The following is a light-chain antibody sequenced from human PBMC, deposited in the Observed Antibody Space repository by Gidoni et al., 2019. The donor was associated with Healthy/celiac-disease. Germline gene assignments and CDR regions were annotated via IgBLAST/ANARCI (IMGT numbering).Light chain of an antibody. J-gene: IGKJ1*01. V-gene: IGKV4-1*01. CDR2: WAS. CDR3: QQYYSTPWT. CDR1: QSVFYSSNNKNY. Sequence: DIVMTQSPDSLAVSLCERATINCKSSQSVFYSSNNKNYLAWYQQKPGQLPKLLIYWASTRSSGVPDRVSGSGSGTDFTLAISSLQAEDVAVYYCQQYYSTPWTFGQGTKVEIK.